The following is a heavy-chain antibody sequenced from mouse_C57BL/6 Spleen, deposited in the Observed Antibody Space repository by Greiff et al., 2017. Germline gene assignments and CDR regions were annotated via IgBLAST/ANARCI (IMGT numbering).Heavy chain of an antibody. V-gene: IGHV1-64*01. CDR2: IHPNSGST. J-gene: IGHJ2*01. D-gene: IGHD3-2*02. CDR1: GYTFTSYW. CDR3: ARWDSSGYPFDY. Sequence: QVQLQQSGAELVKPGASVKLSCKASGYTFTSYWMHWVKQRPGQGLEWIGMIHPNSGSTNYNEKFKSKATLTVDKSSSTAYMQLSSLTSEDSAVYYCARWDSSGYPFDYWGQGTTLTVSS.